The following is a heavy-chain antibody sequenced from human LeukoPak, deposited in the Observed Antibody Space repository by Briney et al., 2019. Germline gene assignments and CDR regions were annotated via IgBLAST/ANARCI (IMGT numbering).Heavy chain of an antibody. V-gene: IGHV3-23*01. CDR3: ASRGYSYGPYDY. J-gene: IGHJ4*02. Sequence: GGSPRLSCAASGFTFSSYAMSWVRQAPGKGLEWVSAISGSGGSTYYADSVKGRFTISRDNSKNTLYLQMNSLRAEDTAVYYCASRGYSYGPYDYWGQGTLVTVSS. CDR1: GFTFSSYA. CDR2: ISGSGGST. D-gene: IGHD5-18*01.